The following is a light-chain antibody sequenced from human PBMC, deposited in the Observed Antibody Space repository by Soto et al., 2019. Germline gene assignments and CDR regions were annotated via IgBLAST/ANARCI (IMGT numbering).Light chain of an antibody. CDR2: GAS. Sequence: EMEMTQSPATLSVSPGEGATLSCRATEHVGANLAWYQQKPGQPPRLLVYGASTRATGVPARFRGSGFGTEFTLTINGLQSEVFAIYYCQQYSNWPPWTFGPGTRVDIK. J-gene: IGKJ1*01. CDR1: EHVGAN. V-gene: IGKV3-15*01. CDR3: QQYSNWPPWT.